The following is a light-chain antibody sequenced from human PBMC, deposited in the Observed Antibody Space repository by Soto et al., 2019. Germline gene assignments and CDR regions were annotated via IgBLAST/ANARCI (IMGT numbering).Light chain of an antibody. J-gene: IGLJ1*01. CDR2: EVS. CDR3: SSYAGSNNYV. V-gene: IGLV2-8*01. CDR1: SSAVGGYNY. Sequence: QSALTQPPSASGAPGQSVTISCTGTSSAVGGYNYVSWYQQHPGKAPKPMIYEVSKRPSGVPDRFSGSKSGNTASLTVSGLQAEDEPDYYCSSYAGSNNYVFGTGTKLTVL.